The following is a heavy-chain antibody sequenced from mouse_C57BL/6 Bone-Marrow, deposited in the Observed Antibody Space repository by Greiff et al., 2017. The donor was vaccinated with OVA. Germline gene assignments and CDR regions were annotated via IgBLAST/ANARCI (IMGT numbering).Heavy chain of an antibody. V-gene: IGHV5-9*01. Sequence: EVKLVESGGGLVKPGGSLKLSCAASGFTFSSYTMSWVRQTPEKRLAWVATISGGGGNTYYPDSVKGRFTISRDNAKNTLYLQMSSLRSDDTVLYYCARQRGYYYGSSPYYFDYWGQGTTLTVSS. CDR2: ISGGGGNT. J-gene: IGHJ2*01. CDR1: GFTFSSYT. CDR3: ARQRGYYYGSSPYYFDY. D-gene: IGHD1-1*01.